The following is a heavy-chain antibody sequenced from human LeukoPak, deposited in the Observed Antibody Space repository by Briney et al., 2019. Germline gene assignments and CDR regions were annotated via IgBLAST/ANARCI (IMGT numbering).Heavy chain of an antibody. J-gene: IGHJ4*02. CDR1: GFTFSSYG. CDR3: AKAGQWEPGYY. CDR2: IRYDGSNK. V-gene: IGHV3-30*02. D-gene: IGHD1-26*01. Sequence: GGSLGPSGAAPGFTFSSYGMPWVRRAPAKGLEGVAFIRYDGSNKYYADSVKGRFTISGDNSKNTLYLQMNSLRAEDTAVYYCAKAGQWEPGYYWGQGTLVTVSS.